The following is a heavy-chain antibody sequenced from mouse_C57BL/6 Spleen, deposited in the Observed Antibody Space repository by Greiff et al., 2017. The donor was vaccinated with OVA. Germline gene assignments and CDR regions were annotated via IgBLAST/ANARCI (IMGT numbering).Heavy chain of an antibody. CDR2: NYPRSGNT. J-gene: IGHJ4*01. CDR3: ARSSSYEDYYAMDY. D-gene: IGHD1-1*01. CDR1: GYTFTSYG. Sequence: QVQLQQSGAELARPGASVKLSCKASGYTFTSYGISWVKQRTGQGLEWIGENYPRSGNTYYNEKFKGKATLTADKSSSTAYMELRSLTSEDSAVYFCARSSSYEDYYAMDYWGQGTSVTVSS. V-gene: IGHV1-81*01.